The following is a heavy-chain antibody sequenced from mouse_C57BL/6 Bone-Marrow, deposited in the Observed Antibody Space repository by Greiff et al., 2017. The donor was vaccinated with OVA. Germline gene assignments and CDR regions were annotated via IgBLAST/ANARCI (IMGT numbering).Heavy chain of an antibody. J-gene: IGHJ1*03. CDR2: ISDGGSYT. Sequence: EVHLVESGGGLVKPGGSLKLSCAASGFTFSSYAMSWVRQTPEKRLEWVATISDGGSYTYYPDNVKGRFTISRDNAKNNLYLQMSHLKSEDTAMYYCASYYGSGYWYFDVWGTGTTVTVSS. CDR1: GFTFSSYA. D-gene: IGHD1-1*01. V-gene: IGHV5-4*01. CDR3: ASYYGSGYWYFDV.